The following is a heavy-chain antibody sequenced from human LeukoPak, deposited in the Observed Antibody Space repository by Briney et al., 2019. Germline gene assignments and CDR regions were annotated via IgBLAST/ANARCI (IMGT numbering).Heavy chain of an antibody. CDR3: ARDISPQLVVDN. J-gene: IGHJ4*02. D-gene: IGHD6-6*01. CDR2: IKQDANER. CDR1: GFTFTRHW. V-gene: IGHV3-7*03. Sequence: GGSLRLSCAASGFTFTRHWMSWVRQAPGKGLKWVANIKQDANERNYVDSVKGRFTISRDNAKSSLYLQMNSLRAEDTAVYYCARDISPQLVVDNWGQGTLVTVSS.